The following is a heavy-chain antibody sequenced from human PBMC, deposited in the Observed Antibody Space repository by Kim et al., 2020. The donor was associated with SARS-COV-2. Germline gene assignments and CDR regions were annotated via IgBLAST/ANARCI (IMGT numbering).Heavy chain of an antibody. Sequence: SQTLSLTCAVYGGSFSGYYWSWIRQPPGKGLEWIGEINHSGSTNYNPSLKSRVTISVDTSKNQFSLKLSSVTAADTAVYYWVRDIVVVPAARKQWGYYGMDVSAQGTTFTVSS. CDR2: INHSGST. CDR1: GGSFSGYY. V-gene: IGHV4-34*01. D-gene: IGHD2-2*01. J-gene: IGHJ6*02. CDR3: VRDIVVVPAARKQWGYYGMDV.